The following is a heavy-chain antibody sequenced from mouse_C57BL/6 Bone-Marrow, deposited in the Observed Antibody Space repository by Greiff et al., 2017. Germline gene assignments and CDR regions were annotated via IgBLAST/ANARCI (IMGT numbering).Heavy chain of an antibody. CDR3: ANYGSSSWFAY. J-gene: IGHJ3*01. Sequence: VQLQQPGAELVKPGASVKLSCKASGYTFTSYWMQWVKQRPGQGLEWIGEIDPSDSYTNYNQKFNGKATLTVDTSSSTAYMQLSSLTSEDSAVYYCANYGSSSWFAYWGQGTLVTVSA. V-gene: IGHV1-50*01. CDR1: GYTFTSYW. CDR2: IDPSDSYT. D-gene: IGHD1-1*01.